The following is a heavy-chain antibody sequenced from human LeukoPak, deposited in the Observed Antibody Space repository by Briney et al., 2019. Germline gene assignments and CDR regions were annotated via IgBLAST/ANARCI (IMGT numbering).Heavy chain of an antibody. J-gene: IGHJ4*02. D-gene: IGHD3-16*02. CDR1: GGSISRGGYS. V-gene: IGHV4-30-2*01. CDR2: IYHSGCT. Sequence: SQTLPLTFPVSGGSISRGGYSWSWIREPPGKGLEGIGYIYHSGCTYYNPSLKSRVTISVDRSKNQFSLKLSSVTAADTAVYYCARGIYDYVWGSYRPGYYFDYWGQGTLVTVSS. CDR3: ARGIYDYVWGSYRPGYYFDY.